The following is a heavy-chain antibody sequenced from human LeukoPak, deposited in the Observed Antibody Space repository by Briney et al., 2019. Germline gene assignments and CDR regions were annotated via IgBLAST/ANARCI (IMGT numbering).Heavy chain of an antibody. J-gene: IGHJ6*03. Sequence: PSETLSLTCAVSGYSISSGYYWGWIRQPPGKGLEWIGSIYRSGSTYYNPSLKSRVTISLDTSKNQFSLKLSSVTAEDTAVYYCARLWCGTACYYYYYYLDVWGKGTTVTVSS. V-gene: IGHV4-38-2*01. CDR3: ARLWCGTACYYYYYYLDV. CDR2: IYRSGST. CDR1: GYSISSGYY. D-gene: IGHD3-3*01.